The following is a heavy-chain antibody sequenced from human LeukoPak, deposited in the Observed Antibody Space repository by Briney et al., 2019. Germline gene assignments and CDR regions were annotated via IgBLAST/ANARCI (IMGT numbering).Heavy chain of an antibody. J-gene: IGHJ4*02. CDR2: INPGGGSP. D-gene: IGHD5-12*01. Sequence: GASVKVSCKASGYIFTNYYVHWVRQAPGQGLEWMGTINPGGGSPNNAQNFQGRLTMTRDTSTSTVYMELSSLRSEDTAVYYCARDLRPVTYSGYESLQDYWGQGTLVTVSS. V-gene: IGHV1-46*01. CDR3: ARDLRPVTYSGYESLQDY. CDR1: GYIFTNYY.